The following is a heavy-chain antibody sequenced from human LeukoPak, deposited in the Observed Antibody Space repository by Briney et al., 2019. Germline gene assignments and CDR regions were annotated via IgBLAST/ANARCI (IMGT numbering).Heavy chain of an antibody. CDR1: GFTFRDYT. CDR3: AREVVIVVEPAANTIDY. Sequence: GGSLRLSCAASGFTFRDYTMNWVRQAPGKGLEWVSAISKSSTYIKYAASVKGRFTVSRDNAKNSLFLQMNSLRVEDTAVYYCAREVVIVVEPAANTIDYWGQGTRVTVSS. CDR2: ISKSSTYI. J-gene: IGHJ4*02. D-gene: IGHD2-2*01. V-gene: IGHV3-21*01.